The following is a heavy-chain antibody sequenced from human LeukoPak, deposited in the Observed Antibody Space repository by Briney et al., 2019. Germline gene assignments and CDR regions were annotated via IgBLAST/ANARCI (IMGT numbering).Heavy chain of an antibody. Sequence: SGTLSLTCTVSGGSISSYYWNWIRQPPGKGLEWIGYIYSGSTNYNPSLKSRVTISVDTSKNQFSLKLRSVTAADTAVYYCARDRRQWLRGPFDPWGQGTLVTVSP. D-gene: IGHD6-19*01. V-gene: IGHV4-59*01. CDR3: ARDRRQWLRGPFDP. CDR2: IYSGST. J-gene: IGHJ5*02. CDR1: GGSISSYY.